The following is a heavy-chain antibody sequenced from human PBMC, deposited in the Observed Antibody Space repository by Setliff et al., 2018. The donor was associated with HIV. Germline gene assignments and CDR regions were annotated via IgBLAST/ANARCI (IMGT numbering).Heavy chain of an antibody. Sequence: GGSLRLSCTASGFTFGDHAVSWVRQAPGKGLEWVNFIRSKAYGGATEYAASVKGRFTISRDDSKSVAYLQLNSLKTEDTAVYYCTSARDFWSGYYTVPYYFHHWGQGTLVTVSS. CDR2: IRSKAYGGAT. CDR1: GFTFGDHA. J-gene: IGHJ4*02. V-gene: IGHV3-49*04. D-gene: IGHD3-3*01. CDR3: TSARDFWSGYYTVPYYFHH.